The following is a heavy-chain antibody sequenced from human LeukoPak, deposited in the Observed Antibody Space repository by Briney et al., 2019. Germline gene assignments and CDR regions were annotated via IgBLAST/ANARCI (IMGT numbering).Heavy chain of an antibody. Sequence: SETLSLTCTVSGDSFTGYYWHWIRQPPGKGLEWIGYVYYNGDYTDYNPSLKSRVTMSVDSSRMQFSLKLKTVTAADTAVYFCARQMTTLSHGRNFSTWGQGTMVSISS. J-gene: IGHJ3*01. CDR2: VYYNGDYT. CDR1: GDSFTGYY. CDR3: ARQMTTLSHGRNFST. V-gene: IGHV4-59*12. D-gene: IGHD2-2*01.